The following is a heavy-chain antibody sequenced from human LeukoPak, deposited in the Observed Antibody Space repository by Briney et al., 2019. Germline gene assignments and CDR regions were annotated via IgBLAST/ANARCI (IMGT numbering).Heavy chain of an antibody. V-gene: IGHV3-30*02. J-gene: IGHJ4*02. Sequence: GGSLRLSCAASGFTFSSYGMHWVRQAPGKGLEWVAFIRYDGSNKYYADSVKGRFTISRDNSKNTLYLQVNSLRAEDTAVYYCAKDRYSSSWLFDYWGQGTLVTVSS. CDR2: IRYDGSNK. CDR1: GFTFSSYG. D-gene: IGHD6-13*01. CDR3: AKDRYSSSWLFDY.